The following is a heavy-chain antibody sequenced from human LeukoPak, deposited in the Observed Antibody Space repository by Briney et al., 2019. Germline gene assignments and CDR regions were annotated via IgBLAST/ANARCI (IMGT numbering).Heavy chain of an antibody. J-gene: IGHJ4*02. CDR2: IYYSGST. Sequence: PSETLSFTCTVSGGSISSYYWSWIRQPPGKGLELIGFIYYSGSTNYNPSLKSRVTISVDTSRNQFSLKLTSVTAADTAVYYCARVDYDLWSGYSRAIDYWGQGTLVTVSS. D-gene: IGHD3-3*01. CDR1: GGSISSYY. CDR3: ARVDYDLWSGYSRAIDY. V-gene: IGHV4-59*01.